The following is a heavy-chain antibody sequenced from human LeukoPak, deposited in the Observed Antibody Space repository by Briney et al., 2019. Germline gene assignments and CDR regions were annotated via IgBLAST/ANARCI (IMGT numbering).Heavy chain of an antibody. Sequence: SETLSLTCTVSGGSLSNYYWSWIRQPPGKGLEWIGHIYYSGSTIYNPSLRSRVSMSVDTSKNQFSLNLSSATAADTAVYYCARESTPAYWGQGTPVTVSS. D-gene: IGHD2-2*01. CDR2: IYYSGST. CDR3: ARESTPAY. CDR1: GGSLSNYY. J-gene: IGHJ4*02. V-gene: IGHV4-59*01.